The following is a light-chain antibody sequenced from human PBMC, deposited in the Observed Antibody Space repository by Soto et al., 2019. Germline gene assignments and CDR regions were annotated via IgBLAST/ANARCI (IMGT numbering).Light chain of an antibody. CDR1: QIVLDSSNNKNY. V-gene: IGKV4-1*01. Sequence: VMSQAQGSLAVSGGWSVTINCNSSQIVLDSSNNKNYLAWYQQKPGQPPKLLIYWASTRESGVPDRFSGSGSGTDFTLTISSLQAEDVAVYYCQQYSTTPTWTFGQGTKVDIK. J-gene: IGKJ1*01. CDR2: WAS. CDR3: QQYSTTPTWT.